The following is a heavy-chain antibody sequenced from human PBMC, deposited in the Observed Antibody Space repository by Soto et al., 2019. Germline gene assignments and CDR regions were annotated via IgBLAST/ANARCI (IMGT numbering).Heavy chain of an antibody. Sequence: GESLKISCKGSGYSFTSYWIGWVLQMPGKGLEWMGIIYPGDSDTRYSPSFQGQVTISADKSISTAYLQWSSLKASDTAMYYCARRMKRRWLQPDYYYYYGMDVWGQGTTVTVSS. J-gene: IGHJ6*02. D-gene: IGHD5-12*01. CDR2: IYPGDSDT. CDR1: GYSFTSYW. V-gene: IGHV5-51*01. CDR3: ARRMKRRWLQPDYYYYYGMDV.